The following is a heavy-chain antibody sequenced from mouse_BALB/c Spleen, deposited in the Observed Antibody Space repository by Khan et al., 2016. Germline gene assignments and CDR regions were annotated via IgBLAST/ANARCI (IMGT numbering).Heavy chain of an antibody. D-gene: IGHD2-12*01. Sequence: VQLQESGPGLVAPSQSLSITCTVSGFSLTGYGVNWVRQPPGKGLEWLGKIWADGRTDYNSVLKSRVSTSKDNSKSQVVLKMNSLQTDDTANYYCSSDYDGFAYWGQGTLVIVSA. CDR3: SSDYDGFAY. V-gene: IGHV2-6-7*01. CDR2: IWADGRT. CDR1: GFSLTGYG. J-gene: IGHJ3*01.